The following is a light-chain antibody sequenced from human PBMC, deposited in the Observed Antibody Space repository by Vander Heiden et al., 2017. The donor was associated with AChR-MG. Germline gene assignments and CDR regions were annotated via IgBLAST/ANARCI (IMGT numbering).Light chain of an antibody. J-gene: IGKJ2*01. CDR2: WAS. CDR3: QLYDCALPYT. Sequence: DIVMTQSPDSLAGSLGERGTVNCKSSQIVLYSSNNKNYLAWHQQKPGQLPMLLIYWASTRESVVPDRLSGSGSGTYFTLTIRSLHAEDVAVYYCQLYDCALPYTLGQGIKLGIK. V-gene: IGKV4-1*01. CDR1: QIVLYSSNNKNY.